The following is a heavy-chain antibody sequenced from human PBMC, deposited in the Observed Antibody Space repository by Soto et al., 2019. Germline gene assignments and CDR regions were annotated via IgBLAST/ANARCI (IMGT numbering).Heavy chain of an antibody. J-gene: IGHJ4*02. D-gene: IGHD6-19*01. CDR1: GYSLTSGYY. CDR2: IYHSGDT. Sequence: SETLSLTCAVSGYSLTSGYYCGWIRQPPGKGLEWIGSIYHSGDTYYNPSLKSRVTISVDTSKNHFSLKLTSVTAADTAVYYCARARIVVAGTIVDYWGQGTLGTVSS. V-gene: IGHV4-38-2*01. CDR3: ARARIVVAGTIVDY.